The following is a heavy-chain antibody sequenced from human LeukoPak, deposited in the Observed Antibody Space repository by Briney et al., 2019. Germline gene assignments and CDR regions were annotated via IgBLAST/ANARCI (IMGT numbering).Heavy chain of an antibody. CDR2: INRSGST. CDR1: GVSFSGYY. CDR3: ARGPPFCYGSGSDLPNLDG. Sequence: KPSETLSLTCAVYGVSFSGYYWSGLRQPPGKRLEWIVEINRSGSTYYTPSLKSRVTISVDTSKNQFSLQLSSVTAADTAVYYCARGPPFCYGSGSDLPNLDGWGKGAMV. J-gene: IGHJ6*01. D-gene: IGHD3-10*01. V-gene: IGHV4-34*01.